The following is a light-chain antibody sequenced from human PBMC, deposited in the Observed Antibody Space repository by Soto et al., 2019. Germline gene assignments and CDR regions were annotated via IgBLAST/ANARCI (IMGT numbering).Light chain of an antibody. CDR1: SSDVGGYNF. J-gene: IGLJ1*01. CDR3: CSYAGSYTYV. Sequence: QSVLTQPRSVSGSPGQSVTISCTGASSDVGGYNFVSWYQQHPGKAPKLMIYHVITRPSGVPDRFSGSKSGDTASLTISGLQAEDEADYYCCSYAGSYTYVFGTGTKVTAL. V-gene: IGLV2-11*01. CDR2: HVI.